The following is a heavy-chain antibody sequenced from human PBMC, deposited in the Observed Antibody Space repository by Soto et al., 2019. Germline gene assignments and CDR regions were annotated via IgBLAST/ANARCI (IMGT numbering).Heavy chain of an antibody. D-gene: IGHD2-15*01. CDR3: ARDGCSGGSCYSHYYYGMDV. V-gene: IGHV3-23*01. Sequence: GGSLRLSCTASGFTFRSYAMNWVRQAPGKGPEWVSGISGSGDSTFHANSVKGRFTISRDNSKNTLYLQMNSLRAEETAVYYCARDGCSGGSCYSHYYYGMDVWGQGTTLTVSS. CDR1: GFTFRSYA. J-gene: IGHJ6*02. CDR2: ISGSGDST.